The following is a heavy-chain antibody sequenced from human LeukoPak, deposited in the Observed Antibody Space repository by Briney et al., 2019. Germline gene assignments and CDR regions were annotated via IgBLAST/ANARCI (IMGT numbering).Heavy chain of an antibody. J-gene: IGHJ4*02. Sequence: PGGSLRLSCAASGFNFDDYGMGWVRQAPGKGLEWVSAITWNGGRTYYAGSVEGRFTISRDRAKTSVYLQMTSLRAEDTALYYCARDFERGYDLRYFFDLWGQGALVTVSS. D-gene: IGHD5-12*01. V-gene: IGHV3-20*04. CDR3: ARDFERGYDLRYFFDL. CDR2: ITWNGGRT. CDR1: GFNFDDYG.